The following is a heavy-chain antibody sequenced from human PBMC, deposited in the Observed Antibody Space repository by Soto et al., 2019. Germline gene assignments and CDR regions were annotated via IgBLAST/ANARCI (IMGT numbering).Heavy chain of an antibody. V-gene: IGHV4-59*01. CDR3: ASQSGSYDY. D-gene: IGHD1-26*01. Sequence: QVQLQESGPGLVKPSETLSLTCTVSGGSISYNSWSWIRQPPGKGLQWIGYIYYSGSTNYNPSLKSRVTMSVDTSKNPFSLKLSSVTAADTAVYYCASQSGSYDYWGQGTLVTVSS. CDR1: GGSISYNS. J-gene: IGHJ4*02. CDR2: IYYSGST.